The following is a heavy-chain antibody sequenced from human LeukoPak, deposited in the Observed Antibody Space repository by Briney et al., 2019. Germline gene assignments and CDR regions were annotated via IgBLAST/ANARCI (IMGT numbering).Heavy chain of an antibody. CDR2: INHSGST. CDR3: XXXXXRRDGYK. CDR1: GGSFTGYY. D-gene: IGHD5-24*01. J-gene: IGHJ4*02. V-gene: IGHV4-34*01. Sequence: SETLSLTCAVYGGSFTGYYWSWVRQPPGKGLEWIGEINHSGSTNYNPSLKSRVTISVDTSKNQFSLKLTSVTAADTAVYYCXXXXXRRDGYKWGQGTQVTVSS.